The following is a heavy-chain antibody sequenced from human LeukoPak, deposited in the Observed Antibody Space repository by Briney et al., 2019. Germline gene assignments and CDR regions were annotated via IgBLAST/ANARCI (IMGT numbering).Heavy chain of an antibody. D-gene: IGHD2-15*01. CDR3: ARGPPLGYCSGGSCYLNWAFDP. CDR2: ISAYNGNT. V-gene: IGHV1-18*01. Sequence: ASVKVSCKASGYTFTSYGISWVRQAPGQGLEWMGWISAYNGNTNYAQKLQGRVTMTTDTSTSTAYMELRSLRSDDTAVYYCARGPPLGYCSGGSCYLNWAFDPWGQGTLVTVSS. CDR1: GYTFTSYG. J-gene: IGHJ5*02.